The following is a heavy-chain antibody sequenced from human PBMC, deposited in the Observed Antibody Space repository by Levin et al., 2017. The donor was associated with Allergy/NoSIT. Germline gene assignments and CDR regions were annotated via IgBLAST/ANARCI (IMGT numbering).Heavy chain of an antibody. D-gene: IGHD6-6*01. CDR3: ARDPIAARREYGMDV. V-gene: IGHV3-53*01. CDR2: IYSGGSA. J-gene: IGHJ6*02. CDR1: FFTFISNY. Sequence: SLLLSFSSSFFTFISNYMSWVRQAPGKGLEWVSVIYSGGSAYYADSVKGRFTISRDNSKNTLYLQMNSLRAEDTAVYYCARDPIAARREYGMDVWGQGTTVTVSS.